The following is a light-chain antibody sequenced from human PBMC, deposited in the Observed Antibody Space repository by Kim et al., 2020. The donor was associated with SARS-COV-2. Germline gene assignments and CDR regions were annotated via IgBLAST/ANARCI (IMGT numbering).Light chain of an antibody. J-gene: IGKJ2*01. CDR2: AAS. CDR3: HQIYSTPHT. V-gene: IGKV1-39*01. CDR1: QSISNY. Sequence: DIQMTQSPSSPSASVGDRVTITCRASQSISNYLNCYQQKPGKAPRLLMYAASIFQSGVPSRFSGSGSRTEFTLTINSLQPEDFATSYCHQIYSTPHTFGQGTKLEI.